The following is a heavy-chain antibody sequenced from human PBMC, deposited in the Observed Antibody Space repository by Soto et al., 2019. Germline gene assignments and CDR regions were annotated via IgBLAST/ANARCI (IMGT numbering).Heavy chain of an antibody. CDR1: GGSFSGYY. D-gene: IGHD3-10*02. V-gene: IGHV4-34*01. J-gene: IGHJ4*02. CDR3: AMGNVSYYVGVDY. Sequence: KTSETLSLTCAVYGGSFSGYYWSWIRQPPGKGLEWIGEINHSGSTNYNPSLKSRVTISVDTSKNQFSLKLSSVTAADTAVYYCAMGNVSYYVGVDYWGQGTLVTVSS. CDR2: INHSGST.